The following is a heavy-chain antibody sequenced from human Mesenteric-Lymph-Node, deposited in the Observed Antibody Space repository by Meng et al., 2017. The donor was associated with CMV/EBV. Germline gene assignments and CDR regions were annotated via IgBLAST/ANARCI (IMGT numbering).Heavy chain of an antibody. Sequence: GESLKISCAASGFTFSTYTMHWVRQAPGKGLEWVVVISDDGSNKYYADSVKGRFTISRDNSKSTLYLQMNSLRVEDTAVYYCARPYCTSTNCYFGTGLDYWGQGTLVTVSS. CDR3: ARPYCTSTNCYFGTGLDY. CDR2: ISDDGSNK. V-gene: IGHV3-30*04. J-gene: IGHJ4*02. CDR1: GFTFSTYT. D-gene: IGHD2-2*01.